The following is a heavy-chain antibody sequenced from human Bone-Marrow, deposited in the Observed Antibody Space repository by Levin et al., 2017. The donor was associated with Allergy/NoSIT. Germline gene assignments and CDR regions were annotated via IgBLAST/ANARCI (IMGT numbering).Heavy chain of an antibody. CDR3: ARLAGYSFGYYFDH. Sequence: SQTLSLTCAVSGGSISSGGYSWSWIRQPPGKGLEWIGNIYLSGSTNDNPSLKSRVTISVDRSKNQFSLKLSSVTAADTAVYYCARLAGYSFGYYFDHWGQGTLVTVSS. D-gene: IGHD5-18*01. CDR2: IYLSGST. CDR1: GGSISSGGYS. V-gene: IGHV4-30-2*01. J-gene: IGHJ4*02.